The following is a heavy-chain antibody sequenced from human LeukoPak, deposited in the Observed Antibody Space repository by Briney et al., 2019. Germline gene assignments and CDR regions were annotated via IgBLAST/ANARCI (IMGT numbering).Heavy chain of an antibody. Sequence: SETLSLTCTVSGGSISSGGYYWSWIRQHPGKGLEWIGYIYYSGSTYYNPSLKSRVTISVDTFKNQFSLKLSSVTAADTAVYYCARARYASSGGFDYWGQGTLVTVSS. CDR2: IYYSGST. CDR3: ARARYASSGGFDY. V-gene: IGHV4-31*03. D-gene: IGHD3-16*01. CDR1: GGSISSGGYY. J-gene: IGHJ4*02.